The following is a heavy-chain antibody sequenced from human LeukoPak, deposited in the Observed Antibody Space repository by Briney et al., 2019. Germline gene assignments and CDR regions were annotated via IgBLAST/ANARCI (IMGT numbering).Heavy chain of an antibody. D-gene: IGHD2-15*01. CDR2: INTDGSST. V-gene: IGHV3-74*01. CDR1: GFTFSRYW. Sequence: SGGSLRLSCAASGFTFSRYWMHWVRQAPGKGLVWVSRINTDGSSTSYADSVKGRFTISRDNAKNTLYLQMNSLRAEDTAVYYCALPPTPYYYYGMDVWGQGTTVTVSS. J-gene: IGHJ6*02. CDR3: ALPPTPYYYYGMDV.